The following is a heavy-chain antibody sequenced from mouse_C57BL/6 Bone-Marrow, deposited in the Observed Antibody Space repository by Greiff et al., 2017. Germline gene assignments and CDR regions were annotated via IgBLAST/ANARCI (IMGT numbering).Heavy chain of an antibody. D-gene: IGHD2-4*01. V-gene: IGHV1-82*01. J-gene: IGHJ3*01. Sequence: VQLQQSGPELVQPGASVKISCKASGYAFSSSWMNWVKQRPGKGLEWIGRIYPGDGDTNYNGKFKGKATLTADKSSSTAYMQLSSLTSEDSAVYFCARGGDYDWFAYWGQGTLVTVSA. CDR1: GYAFSSSW. CDR2: IYPGDGDT. CDR3: ARGGDYDWFAY.